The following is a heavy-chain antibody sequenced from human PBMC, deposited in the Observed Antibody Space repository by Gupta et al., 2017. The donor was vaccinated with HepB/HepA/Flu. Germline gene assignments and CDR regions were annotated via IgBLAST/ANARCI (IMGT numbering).Heavy chain of an antibody. CDR2: INQDGSVK. Sequence: EVQLVESGGGLVQPGGSLRLSCAASGFTLNYHWMSWVRQAPGRGLEWMASINQDGSVKHHVDSVKGRFTISRDNAENSLYFQMNSLRAEDTAVYYCARLRGEVTTYDYWGRGTLVTVSS. J-gene: IGHJ4*02. D-gene: IGHD3-16*01. V-gene: IGHV3-7*01. CDR3: ARLRGEVTTYDY. CDR1: GFTLNYHW.